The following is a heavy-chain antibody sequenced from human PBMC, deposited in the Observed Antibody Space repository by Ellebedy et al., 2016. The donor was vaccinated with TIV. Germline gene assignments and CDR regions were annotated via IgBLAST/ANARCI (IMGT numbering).Heavy chain of an antibody. Sequence: ASVKVSCKASGYTFTSFGISWLRQAPGQGLEWMGWISAYNGDTKYAQKVQGRVTMTTDTSTSTGYMELRSLRSDDTAVYYCARVIGLRDCDGATCSPPPPLDYWGQGTLVIVSS. CDR3: ARVIGLRDCDGATCSPPPPLDY. J-gene: IGHJ4*02. D-gene: IGHD2-21*01. V-gene: IGHV1-18*04. CDR1: GYTFTSFG. CDR2: ISAYNGDT.